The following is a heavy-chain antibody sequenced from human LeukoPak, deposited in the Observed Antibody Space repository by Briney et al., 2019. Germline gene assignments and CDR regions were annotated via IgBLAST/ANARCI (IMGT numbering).Heavy chain of an antibody. CDR3: AKWGDYDVLTGYYVPDY. V-gene: IGHV3-23*01. Sequence: PGASLRLSCAASGFTFSNYAMSWVCQAPGKGLEWVSAILGSGGSTYYADSVKGRFTVSRDNSKSTLYLQMNSLRAEDTALYYCAKWGDYDVLTGYYVPDYWGQGTLVTVSS. CDR1: GFTFSNYA. CDR2: ILGSGGST. D-gene: IGHD3-9*01. J-gene: IGHJ4*02.